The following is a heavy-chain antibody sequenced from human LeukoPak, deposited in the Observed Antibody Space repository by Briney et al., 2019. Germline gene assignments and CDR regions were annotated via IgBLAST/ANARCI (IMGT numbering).Heavy chain of an antibody. CDR1: GGTFSSYA. CDR2: IIPIFGTA. CDR3: AREVSGTDGDAFDI. D-gene: IGHD3-10*01. Sequence: GASVKVSCKASGGTFSSYAISWVRQAPGQGLEWMGGIIPIFGTANYAQKFQGRVTITTDESTSTAYMELRSLRSDDTAVYYCAREVSGTDGDAFDIWGQGTMVTVSS. V-gene: IGHV1-69*05. J-gene: IGHJ3*02.